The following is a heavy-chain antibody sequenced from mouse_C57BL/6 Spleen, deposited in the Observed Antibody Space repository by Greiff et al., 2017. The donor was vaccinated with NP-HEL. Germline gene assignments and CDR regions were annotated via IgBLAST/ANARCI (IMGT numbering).Heavy chain of an antibody. D-gene: IGHD2-5*01. V-gene: IGHV1-61*01. CDR3: ARFSNYYFDD. CDR1: GYTFTSYW. CDR2: IYPSDSET. Sequence: QVQLQQPGAELVRPGSSVKLSCKASGYTFTSYWMDWVKQRPGQGLEWIGNIYPSDSETHYNQKFKDKATLTVDKSSSTAYMQLSSLTSEDSAVYYCARFSNYYFDDWGQGTTLTVSS. J-gene: IGHJ2*01.